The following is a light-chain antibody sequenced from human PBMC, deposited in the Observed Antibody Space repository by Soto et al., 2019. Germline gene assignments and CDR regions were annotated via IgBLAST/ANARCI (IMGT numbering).Light chain of an antibody. J-gene: IGLJ1*01. CDR3: VSYTAGASYV. V-gene: IGLV2-14*01. CDR2: DIN. Sequence: QSALTQPASVSGSPGQSITISCTGTSSDVGNYIFVSWYRQHPGKAPKLMIYDINNRPSGVSHRFSGSKSGNTASLTISGLQDEDEADYYCVSYTAGASYVFGTGTKLTVL. CDR1: SSDVGNYIF.